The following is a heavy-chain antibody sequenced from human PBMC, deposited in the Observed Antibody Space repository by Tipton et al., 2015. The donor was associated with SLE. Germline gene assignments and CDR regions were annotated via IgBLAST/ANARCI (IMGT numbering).Heavy chain of an antibody. Sequence: TLSLTCTVSGGSISSGGYYWSWIRHHPGKGLEWIGYIYYSGSTYYNPSLKSRVTISVDTSKNQFSLKLSSVTASDTAVYYCAREQGRIAAAGGGFDPWVQGTLVIV. V-gene: IGHV4-31*03. J-gene: IGHJ5*02. CDR3: AREQGRIAAAGGGFDP. CDR1: GGSISSGGYY. CDR2: IYYSGST. D-gene: IGHD6-13*01.